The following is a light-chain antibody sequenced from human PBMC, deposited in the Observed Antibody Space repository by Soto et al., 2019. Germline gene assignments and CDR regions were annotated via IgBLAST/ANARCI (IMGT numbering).Light chain of an antibody. CDR1: SSNIGAGYD. Sequence: QLVLTQPPSVSGVPGQRVTISCTGSSSNIGAGYDVHWYQQLPGTAPKLLIYGNSNRPSGVPDRFSGSKSGTSASLAITGLQVEDEADYYCQSYDSSLSGVVFGGGTKLTVL. V-gene: IGLV1-40*01. CDR2: GNS. J-gene: IGLJ2*01. CDR3: QSYDSSLSGVV.